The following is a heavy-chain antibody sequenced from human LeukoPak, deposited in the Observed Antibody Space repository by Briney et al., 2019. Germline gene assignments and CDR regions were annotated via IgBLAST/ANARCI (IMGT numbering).Heavy chain of an antibody. V-gene: IGHV3-23*01. J-gene: IGHJ6*02. CDR3: AKGPSDYYGMDV. Sequence: GGSLRLSCAASGFTFSSYAMSWVRQAPGKGLEWVSAISGSSGSTYYADSVKGRFTISRDNSKNTLYLQMNSLRAEDTAVYYCAKGPSDYYGMDVWGQGTTLTVSS. CDR1: GFTFSSYA. CDR2: ISGSSGST.